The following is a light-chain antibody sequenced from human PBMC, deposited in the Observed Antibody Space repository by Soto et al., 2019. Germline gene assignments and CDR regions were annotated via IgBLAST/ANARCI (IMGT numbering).Light chain of an antibody. CDR3: QQYGSSSTWT. Sequence: EIVLTQSPGTLSLSPGERATLSCRASQSVSSSYLAWYQQKPGQAPRLLIYGASSRATGIPDRFSGSGSGTDFTLTISSLEPEDFAVYYCQQYGSSSTWTFGQGTKVDIK. V-gene: IGKV3-20*01. J-gene: IGKJ1*01. CDR1: QSVSSSY. CDR2: GAS.